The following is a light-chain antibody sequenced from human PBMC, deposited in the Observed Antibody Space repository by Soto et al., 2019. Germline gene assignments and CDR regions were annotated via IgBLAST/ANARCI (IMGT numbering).Light chain of an antibody. CDR1: QSISSW. CDR3: QQYNSYRSIT. CDR2: DAS. Sequence: DIQMTQSPSTLSASVGDRVTITCRASQSISSWLAWYQQKPGKAPKLLIYDASSLESVVPSRFSGSGSGTEFTLTISSLQPDDFATYYCQQYNSYRSITFGQGTRLEI. V-gene: IGKV1-5*01. J-gene: IGKJ5*01.